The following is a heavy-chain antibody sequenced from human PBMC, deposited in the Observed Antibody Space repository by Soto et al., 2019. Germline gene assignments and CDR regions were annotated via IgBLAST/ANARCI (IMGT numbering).Heavy chain of an antibody. D-gene: IGHD3-3*01. CDR1: GFTFSSYA. J-gene: IGHJ4*02. V-gene: IGHV3-23*01. CDR2: ISGNGGST. CDR3: AKYRHVLGPYDFWSGYRGGFDY. Sequence: EVQLLESGGGSVQPGGSLRLSCAASGFTFSSYAMSWVRQAPGKGLEWVSAISGNGGSTYYADSVKGRFTISRDNSKNTLYLQMNSLRAEDTAVYYCAKYRHVLGPYDFWSGYRGGFDYWGQGTLVTVSS.